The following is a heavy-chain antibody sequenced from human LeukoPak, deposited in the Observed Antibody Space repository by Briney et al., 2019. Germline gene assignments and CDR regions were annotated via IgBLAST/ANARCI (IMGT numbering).Heavy chain of an antibody. CDR1: GGSISSYY. CDR3: ARILLDGSLYHMDV. CDR2: IYTSGST. V-gene: IGHV4-4*07. Sequence: SETLSLTCTVSGGSISSYYWSWIRQPAGKGLEWIGRIYTSGSTNYNPSLKSRVTMSVDTSKNQFSLKLSSVTAADTAVYYCARILLDGSLYHMDVWGKGTTVTVSS. J-gene: IGHJ6*03. D-gene: IGHD3-3*01.